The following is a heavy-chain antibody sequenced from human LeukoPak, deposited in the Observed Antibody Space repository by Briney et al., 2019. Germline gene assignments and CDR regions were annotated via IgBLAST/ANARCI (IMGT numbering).Heavy chain of an antibody. CDR2: IYTRGTT. V-gene: IGHV4-4*07. CDR1: GGSISSYY. D-gene: IGHD6-19*01. CDR3: ARVFRSGYSSDWYSTFDY. Sequence: KPSETLSLTCTVSGGSISSYYWSWIRQPAGKGLEWIGRIYTRGTTDYNPSLMSRVTMSVDTSKNQFSLKLSSVTAADTAVYYCARVFRSGYSSDWYSTFDYWGQGTLVTVSS. J-gene: IGHJ4*02.